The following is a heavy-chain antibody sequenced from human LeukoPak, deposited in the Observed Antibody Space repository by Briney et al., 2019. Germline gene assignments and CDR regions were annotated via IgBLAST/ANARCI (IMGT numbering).Heavy chain of an antibody. D-gene: IGHD6-6*01. CDR3: ARSRYSSSSGLDFDY. V-gene: IGHV4-4*07. Sequence: SETLSLTCTVSGGPISSDYWSWIRQPAGKGLEWIGHIYTSGSTNYNPSLKSRVTISVDKSKNQFSLRLSFVTAADTAVYYCARSRYSSSSGLDFDYWGQGTLVTVSS. CDR2: IYTSGST. CDR1: GGPISSDY. J-gene: IGHJ4*02.